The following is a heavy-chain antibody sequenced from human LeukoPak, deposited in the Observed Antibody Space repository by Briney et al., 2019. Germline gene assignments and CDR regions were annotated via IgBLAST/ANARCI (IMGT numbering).Heavy chain of an antibody. CDR2: IYYSGST. V-gene: IGHV4-59*12. Sequence: TSETLSLTCTVSGGSISSYYWSWIRQPPGKGLEWIGYIYYSGSTYYNPSLKSRVTISVDTSKNQFSLKLSSVTAADTAVYYCARDHYCSSTSCPDYYYYYYMDVWGKGTTVTVSS. CDR3: ARDHYCSSTSCPDYYYYYYMDV. J-gene: IGHJ6*03. D-gene: IGHD2-2*01. CDR1: GGSISSYY.